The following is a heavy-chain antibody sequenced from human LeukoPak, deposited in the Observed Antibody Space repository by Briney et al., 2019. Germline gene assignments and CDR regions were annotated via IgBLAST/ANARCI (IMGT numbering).Heavy chain of an antibody. Sequence: SETLSLTCTVSGASISSYYWSWIRQPPGKGLEWIGYIYYSGSTNYNPSPKSRVTISVDTSKNQFSLKLNSVTAADTAVYYCARHYGPWGQGTLVTVSS. CDR2: IYYSGST. D-gene: IGHD3-10*01. J-gene: IGHJ5*02. CDR1: GASISSYY. CDR3: ARHYGP. V-gene: IGHV4-59*08.